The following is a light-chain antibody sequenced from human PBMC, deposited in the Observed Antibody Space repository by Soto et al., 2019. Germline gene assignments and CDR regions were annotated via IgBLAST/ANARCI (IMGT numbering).Light chain of an antibody. V-gene: IGLV2-14*01. CDR1: SSDVGGHNF. J-gene: IGLJ2*01. CDR2: EVT. CDR3: NSYTSTFTWV. Sequence: QSALTQPASVSGSPGQWITISCTGTSSDVGGHNFVSWYQQHPGKAPKLMIYEVTNRPSGVSDRFSGSKSGNTASLTISGLQAEDEADYYCNSYTSTFTWVFGGGTKLTVL.